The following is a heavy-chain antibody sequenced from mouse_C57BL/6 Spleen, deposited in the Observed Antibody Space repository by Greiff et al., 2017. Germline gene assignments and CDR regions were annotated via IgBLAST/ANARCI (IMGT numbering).Heavy chain of an antibody. D-gene: IGHD1-1*01. V-gene: IGHV1-69*01. Sequence: VKLQQPGAELVMPGASVKLSCKASGYTFTSYWMHWVKQRPGQGLEWIGEIDPSDSYTNYNQKFKGKSTLTVDKSSSTAYMQLSSLTSEDSAVYYCARGDYYSSSYHYFDYWGQGTTLTVSS. CDR1: GYTFTSYW. CDR3: ARGDYYSSSYHYFDY. CDR2: IDPSDSYT. J-gene: IGHJ2*01.